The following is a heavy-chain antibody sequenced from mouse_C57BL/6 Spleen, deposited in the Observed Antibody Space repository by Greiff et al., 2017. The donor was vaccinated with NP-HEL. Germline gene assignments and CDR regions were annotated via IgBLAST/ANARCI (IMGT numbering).Heavy chain of an antibody. CDR3: ARSLIYYYGSSSWYFDV. CDR1: GYAFSSSW. D-gene: IGHD1-1*01. CDR2: IYPGDGDT. J-gene: IGHJ1*03. V-gene: IGHV1-82*01. Sequence: VQLQQSGPELVKPGASVKISCKASGYAFSSSWMNWVKQRPGKGLEWIGRIYPGDGDTNYNGKFKGKATLTADKSSSTAYMQLSSLTSEDSAVYFCARSLIYYYGSSSWYFDVWGTGTTVTVSS.